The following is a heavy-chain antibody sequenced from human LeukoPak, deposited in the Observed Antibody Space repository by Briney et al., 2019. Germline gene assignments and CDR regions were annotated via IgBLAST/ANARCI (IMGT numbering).Heavy chain of an antibody. Sequence: GGSMRLSCAASGFTFSSYSMNWVRQAPGKGLEWVSSISSSSSYIYYADSVKGRFTISRDNAKNSLYLQMNSLRAEDTAVYYCARDSSSYNFDYWGQGTPVTVSS. CDR3: ARDSSSYNFDY. J-gene: IGHJ4*02. CDR2: ISSSSSYI. CDR1: GFTFSSYS. V-gene: IGHV3-21*01. D-gene: IGHD6-6*01.